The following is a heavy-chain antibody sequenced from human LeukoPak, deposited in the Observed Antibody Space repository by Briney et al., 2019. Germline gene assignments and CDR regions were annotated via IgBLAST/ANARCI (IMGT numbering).Heavy chain of an antibody. CDR3: ARVQRYGDFFDY. CDR2: IYYSGST. CDR1: GGSISSYY. V-gene: IGHV4-59*01. Sequence: SETLSLTCTVPGGSISSYYWSWIRQPPGKGLEWIGYIYYSGSTNYNPSLKSRVTISVDTSKNQFSLKLSSVTAADTAVYYCARVQRYGDFFDYWGQGTLVTVSS. D-gene: IGHD4-17*01. J-gene: IGHJ4*02.